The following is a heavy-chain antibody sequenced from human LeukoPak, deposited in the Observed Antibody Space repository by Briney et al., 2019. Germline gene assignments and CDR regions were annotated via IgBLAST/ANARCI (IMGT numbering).Heavy chain of an antibody. V-gene: IGHV3-21*01. D-gene: IGHD5-12*01. J-gene: IGHJ6*03. CDR2: ISSSSSYI. Sequence: PGGSLRLSCAASGFTFNSYTMNWIRQAPGKGLEWVSSISSSSSYIYYADSVKGRFTISRDNAKNSLYLQMNSLRAEDTAVYYCARYGSGYDFPPIYYYYMDVWGKGTTVTISS. CDR1: GFTFNSYT. CDR3: ARYGSGYDFPPIYYYYMDV.